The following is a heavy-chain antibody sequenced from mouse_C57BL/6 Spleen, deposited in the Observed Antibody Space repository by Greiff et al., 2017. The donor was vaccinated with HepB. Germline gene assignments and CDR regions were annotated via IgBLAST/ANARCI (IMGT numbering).Heavy chain of an antibody. CDR2: IHPNSGST. V-gene: IGHV1-64*01. J-gene: IGHJ4*01. CDR1: GYTFTSYW. D-gene: IGHD1-1*01. Sequence: QVQLQQPGAELVKPGASVKLSCKASGYTFTSYWMHWVKQRPGQGLEWIGMIHPNSGSTNYNEKFKSKATLTVDKSSSTAYMQLSSLTSEDSAVYYCARGAYYYGSSYAMDYWGQGTSVTVSS. CDR3: ARGAYYYGSSYAMDY.